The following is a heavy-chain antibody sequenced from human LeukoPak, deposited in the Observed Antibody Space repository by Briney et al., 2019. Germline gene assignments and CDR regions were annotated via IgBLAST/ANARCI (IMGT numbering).Heavy chain of an antibody. CDR1: GGSFSGYC. D-gene: IGHD4-17*01. V-gene: IGHV4-34*01. J-gene: IGHJ6*03. CDR2: ISHSGST. Sequence: SETLSLTCAVYGGSFSGYCWSWIRQPPGKGLEWIGEISHSGSTNYNPSLKSRVTLSVDTSKNQFSLKLSSVTAADTAVYYCARTYGDYAHYYYYMDVWGKGTTVTVSS. CDR3: ARTYGDYAHYYYYMDV.